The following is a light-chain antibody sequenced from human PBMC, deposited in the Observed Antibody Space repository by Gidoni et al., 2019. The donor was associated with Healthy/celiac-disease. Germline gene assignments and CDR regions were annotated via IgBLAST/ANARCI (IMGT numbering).Light chain of an antibody. Sequence: EIVLTQSPGTLSLSPGERATLSCRASQSVSSSYLAWYQQTPGQAPRLLIYGASSRATGIPDRFSGSGSGTDFTLTISRLEPEDFAVYYCQQYGSSPQTFGQGTKVEIK. V-gene: IGKV3-20*01. J-gene: IGKJ1*01. CDR3: QQYGSSPQT. CDR1: QSVSSSY. CDR2: GAS.